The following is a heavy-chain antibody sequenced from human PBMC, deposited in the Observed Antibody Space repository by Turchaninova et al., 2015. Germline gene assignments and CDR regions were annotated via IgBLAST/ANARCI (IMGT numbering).Heavy chain of an antibody. D-gene: IGHD6-6*01. V-gene: IGHV1-2*04. CDR1: GYTFTGYF. CDR3: AREREYSTPRGQEYYFDD. J-gene: IGHJ4*02. Sequence: GASVKVSCRASGYTFTGYFMHWVRQAPGQGLEWMGWINTNSGGTNYAQQFQGWVTMTRDTSITTVDMELSSLRSDDTAVYFCAREREYSTPRGQEYYFDDWGQGTLVTVSS. CDR2: INTNSGGT.